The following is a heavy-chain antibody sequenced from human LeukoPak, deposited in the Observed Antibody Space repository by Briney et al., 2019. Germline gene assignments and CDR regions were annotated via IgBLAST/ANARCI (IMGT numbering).Heavy chain of an antibody. CDR1: EFTFSSYA. D-gene: IGHD2-21*01. V-gene: IGHV3-23*01. Sequence: GGSLRLSCAASEFTFSSYAISWVRQAPGKGLEWVSTISGSGGSTYYADSVKGRFTISRDKSKNTLYLQMNSLRAEDTAVYYCARTRGGLWTGAFDIWGQGTMVTVSS. CDR3: ARTRGGLWTGAFDI. CDR2: ISGSGGST. J-gene: IGHJ3*02.